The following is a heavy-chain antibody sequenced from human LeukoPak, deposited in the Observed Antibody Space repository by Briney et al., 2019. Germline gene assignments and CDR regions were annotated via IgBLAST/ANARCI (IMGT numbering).Heavy chain of an antibody. CDR2: IVVGSGNT. Sequence: ASVKVSCKASGFTFTSSAMQWVRQARGQRLEWIGWIVVGSGNTNYAQKFQERVTITRDMSTSTAYMELSSLRSEDTAVYYCAAESYSSGWYLNWGQGTLVTVSS. CDR1: GFTFTSSA. J-gene: IGHJ4*02. V-gene: IGHV1-58*02. CDR3: AAESYSSGWYLN. D-gene: IGHD6-19*01.